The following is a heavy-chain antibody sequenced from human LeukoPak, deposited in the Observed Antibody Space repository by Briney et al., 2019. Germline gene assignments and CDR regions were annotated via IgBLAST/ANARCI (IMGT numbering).Heavy chain of an antibody. CDR2: IYSGGST. CDR3: AARDIFHISALEVSPHYFDY. D-gene: IGHD6-25*01. CDR1: GFTVSSNY. Sequence: GGSLRLSCAASGFTVSSNYMSWVRQAPGKGLEWVTVIYSGGSTYYADPVTGRCTISRDNSKNTLYLRVKSLRAEDTAVYYCAARDIFHISALEVSPHYFDYWGQGTLVTVSS. V-gene: IGHV3-66*01. J-gene: IGHJ4*02.